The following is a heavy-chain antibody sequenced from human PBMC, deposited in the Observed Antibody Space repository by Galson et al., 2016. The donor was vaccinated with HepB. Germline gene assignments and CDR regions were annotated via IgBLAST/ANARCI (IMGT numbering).Heavy chain of an antibody. CDR2: IWPDGSEK. Sequence: SLRLSCAASGFTFSTYAMHWVRQAPGRGLDWVATIWPDGSEKYYADSVKGRFTVSRDNSQNTLCPQVNSLRAEDTAVYYCARDGGTWTPNSYFDFWGPGTLVTVSS. D-gene: IGHD2/OR15-2a*01. CDR3: ARDGGTWTPNSYFDF. CDR1: GFTFSTYA. J-gene: IGHJ4*02. V-gene: IGHV3-33*01.